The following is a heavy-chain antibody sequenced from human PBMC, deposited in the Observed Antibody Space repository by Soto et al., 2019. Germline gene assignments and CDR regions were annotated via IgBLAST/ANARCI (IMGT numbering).Heavy chain of an antibody. V-gene: IGHV1-8*01. CDR2: MNPNSGNT. J-gene: IGHJ4*02. CDR1: GYTFTSYD. CDR3: AGGFVPTGPAVVY. Sequence: ASVKVSCKASGYTFTSYDINWVRQATGQGLEWMGWMNPNSGNTGYAQKFQGRVTMTRNTSISTAYMELSSLRSEDTAVYYCAGGFVPTGPAVVYWGQGTLVTVSS.